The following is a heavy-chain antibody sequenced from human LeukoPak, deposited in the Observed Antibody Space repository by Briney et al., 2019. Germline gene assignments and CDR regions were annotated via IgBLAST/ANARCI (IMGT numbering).Heavy chain of an antibody. CDR3: VRASLLRGLVGYYFDS. CDR1: GGTFSSYA. Sequence: SVKVSCKASGGTFSSYAISWVRQAPGQGLEWMGRIIPIFGTANYAQKFQGRVTITTDESTSTAYMELSSLRSEDTAVYFCVRASLLRGLVGYYFDSWGQGTPVTVFS. V-gene: IGHV1-69*05. CDR2: IIPIFGTA. J-gene: IGHJ4*02. D-gene: IGHD3-16*02.